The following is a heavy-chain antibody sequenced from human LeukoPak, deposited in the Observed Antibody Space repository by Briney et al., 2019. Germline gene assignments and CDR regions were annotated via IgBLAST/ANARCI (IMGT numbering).Heavy chain of an antibody. Sequence: PSETLSLTCAVYGGSFSGYYWSGIRQPPGGGREGVSASSGSGDSTYYADSVKGRFTISRDNSKNTLYLQMNSLRGDDTAVYYCVKGSGYSTSWQLTPRSEYFHRWGQGTLVTVSS. V-gene: IGHV3-23*01. J-gene: IGHJ1*01. CDR2: SSGSGDST. CDR3: VKGSGYSTSWQLTPRSEYFHR. CDR1: GGSFSGYY. D-gene: IGHD6-13*01.